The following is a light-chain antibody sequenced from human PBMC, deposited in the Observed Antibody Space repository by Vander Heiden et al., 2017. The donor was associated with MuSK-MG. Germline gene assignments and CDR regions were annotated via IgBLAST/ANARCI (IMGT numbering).Light chain of an antibody. V-gene: IGKV1-33*01. CDR1: QDISNY. Sequence: DIQMTQSPSSLSASVGDRVTITCQASQDISNYLNWYQQKPGKAPKLLIYDASNLETGVPSRFSGSGSGTDFTFTISSLQPEDIATYYWQQDYNLHFFGQGTKMEIK. CDR2: DAS. J-gene: IGKJ2*01. CDR3: QQDYNLHF.